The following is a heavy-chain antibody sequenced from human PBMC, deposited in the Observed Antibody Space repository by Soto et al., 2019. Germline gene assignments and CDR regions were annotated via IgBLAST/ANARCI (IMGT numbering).Heavy chain of an antibody. V-gene: IGHV1-8*01. Sequence: QVQLVQSGAELKKSGASVKVSCKTSGYPFTTYDINWVRQATGQGLEWMGWMNPNSGNTGYAQNFQGRVAMTRDSSVSTAYMELGSLTSEDTAVYYCVRGYYGSSDESYKKEFDYWGQGTLVTVSS. D-gene: IGHD3-10*01. CDR1: GYPFTTYD. CDR2: MNPNSGNT. CDR3: VRGYYGSSDESYKKEFDY. J-gene: IGHJ4*02.